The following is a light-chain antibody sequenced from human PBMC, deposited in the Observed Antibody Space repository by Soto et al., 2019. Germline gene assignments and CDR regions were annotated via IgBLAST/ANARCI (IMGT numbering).Light chain of an antibody. Sequence: EIVMTQSPGTLSLSPGERATLSCRASQSVSSSYLAWYQQKPGQAPRLLIYGASSRATGIPDRFSGSGSGTDFTLTISRLEPEDFAVYYCQQYGSPFWTFGQGTKVDIK. CDR2: GAS. CDR3: QQYGSPFWT. CDR1: QSVSSSY. J-gene: IGKJ1*01. V-gene: IGKV3-20*01.